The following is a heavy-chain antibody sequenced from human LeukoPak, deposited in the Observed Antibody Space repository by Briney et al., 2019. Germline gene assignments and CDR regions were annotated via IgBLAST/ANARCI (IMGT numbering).Heavy chain of an antibody. D-gene: IGHD2-15*01. CDR1: GFTFSTYI. Sequence: GGSLRLSCAASGFTFSTYIMNWVRQTPGKGLEWVSSIGTSTSYIYYADSVKGRFTISRDNAKNSLYLEMNSLRAEDTAIYYCARSLRYCSGGSCYYFDYWGQGALVTVSS. V-gene: IGHV3-21*01. CDR2: IGTSTSYI. J-gene: IGHJ4*02. CDR3: ARSLRYCSGGSCYYFDY.